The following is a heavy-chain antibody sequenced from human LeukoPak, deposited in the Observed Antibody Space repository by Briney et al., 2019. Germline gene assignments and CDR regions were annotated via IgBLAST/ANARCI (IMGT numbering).Heavy chain of an antibody. J-gene: IGHJ4*02. CDR1: GFTFSSYA. D-gene: IGHD6-13*01. V-gene: IGHV3-30*02. Sequence: GGSLRLSCAASGFTFSSYAMHWVRQAPGKGLEWVAFIRYDGTSKYYADSVRGRFTISRDNSKNTLYLQTNSLRAEDTAVYYCAKGQQQLIDYWGQGTLVTVSS. CDR3: AKGQQQLIDY. CDR2: IRYDGTSK.